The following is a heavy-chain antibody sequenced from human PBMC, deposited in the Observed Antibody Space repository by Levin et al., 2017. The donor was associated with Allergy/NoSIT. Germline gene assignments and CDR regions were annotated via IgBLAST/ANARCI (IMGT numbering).Heavy chain of an antibody. CDR2: MNPNSGNT. D-gene: IGHD6-13*01. Sequence: ASVNVSCKASGYTFTSYDINWVRQATGQGLEWMGWMNPNSGNTGYAQKFQGRVTMTRNTSISTAYMELSSLRSEDTAVYYCARGHSSSWYDFDYWGQGTLVTVSS. CDR1: GYTFTSYD. J-gene: IGHJ4*02. V-gene: IGHV1-8*01. CDR3: ARGHSSSWYDFDY.